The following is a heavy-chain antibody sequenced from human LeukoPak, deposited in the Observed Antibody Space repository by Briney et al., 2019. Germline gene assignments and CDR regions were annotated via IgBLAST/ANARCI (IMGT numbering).Heavy chain of an antibody. Sequence: PSETLSLTCAVYGGSFSGYYWSWIRQPPGKGLEWIGEINHSGSTNYNPSLKSRVTIPVDTSKNQFSLKLSSVTAADTAVYYCARASPRIAVAGTRGGTRYYFDYWGQGTLVTVSS. J-gene: IGHJ4*02. V-gene: IGHV4-34*01. CDR2: INHSGST. D-gene: IGHD6-19*01. CDR1: GGSFSGYY. CDR3: ARASPRIAVAGTRGGTRYYFDY.